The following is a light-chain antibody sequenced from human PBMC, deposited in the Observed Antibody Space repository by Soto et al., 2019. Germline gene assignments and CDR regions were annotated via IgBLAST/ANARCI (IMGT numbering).Light chain of an antibody. J-gene: IGLJ2*01. CDR3: QSYDSSTVV. Sequence: NFMLTQPHSVSESPGKTVTISCSRRSGSIASNSVQWYQQRPGSAPTTVISEDNQRPSGVPDRFSGSTDGSSNSASLTISGLQTEDEADYYCQSYDSSTVVFGGGTKVTVL. CDR1: SGSIASNS. CDR2: EDN. V-gene: IGLV6-57*04.